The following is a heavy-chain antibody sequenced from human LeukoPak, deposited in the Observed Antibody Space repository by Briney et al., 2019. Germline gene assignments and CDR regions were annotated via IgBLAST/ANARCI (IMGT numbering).Heavy chain of an antibody. CDR3: ARESYCSNGVCSPGNFDF. CDR1: GGSFSGNY. V-gene: IGHV4-34*01. J-gene: IGHJ4*02. Sequence: SETLSLTCAVYGGSFSGNYWSWIPQPPGKGLEWIGEINHSGSTNYNPSLKSRVTISVDTSKNHFSLKLTSLTAADTAVYYCARESYCSNGVCSPGNFDFWGQGTLVTVSS. CDR2: INHSGST. D-gene: IGHD2-8*01.